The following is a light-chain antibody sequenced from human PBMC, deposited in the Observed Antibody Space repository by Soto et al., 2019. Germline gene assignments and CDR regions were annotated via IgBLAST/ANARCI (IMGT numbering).Light chain of an antibody. CDR3: QQYCSSPIT. J-gene: IGKJ5*01. CDR1: QSVSSSC. Sequence: EIVLTQSPGTLSLSPGERATLSCRASQSVSSSCLGWYQKKPGQAPRLLIYDAYSRVTGSPDTFSGSGSGKDFTLTISRLEHEDFAVYYCQQYCSSPITFGQGTRLEIK. CDR2: DAY. V-gene: IGKV3-20*01.